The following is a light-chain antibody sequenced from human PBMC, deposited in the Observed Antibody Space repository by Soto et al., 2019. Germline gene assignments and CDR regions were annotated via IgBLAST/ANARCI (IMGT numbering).Light chain of an antibody. J-gene: IGKJ2*01. V-gene: IGKV3-15*01. Sequence: EIVMTQSPATLSVSPGERATLSCRASQSVSSNLAWYQQKPGQAPRLLIYGASTRATGIPARFSGSGSGTEFTLTISSLQSEDFAVYYCQQYNNWPPEYIFGPGTKLEIK. CDR1: QSVSSN. CDR2: GAS. CDR3: QQYNNWPPEYI.